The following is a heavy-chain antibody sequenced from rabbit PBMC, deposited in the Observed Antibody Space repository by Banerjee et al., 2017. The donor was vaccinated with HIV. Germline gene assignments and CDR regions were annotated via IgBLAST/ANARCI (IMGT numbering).Heavy chain of an antibody. J-gene: IGHJ4*01. CDR1: GFTLSSYV. D-gene: IGHD6-1*01. CDR3: ARDLSYYTYGYAGSEYNL. Sequence: QSLQESGGGLFQPGGSLTLTCKASGFTLSSYVMCWVRQAPGKGLEWIGYIDPVFGSTYYASWVNGRFTISSHNAQNTLYLQLNSLTAADTATYFCARDLSYYTYGYAGSEYNLWGPGTLVTVS. CDR2: IDPVFGST. V-gene: IGHV1S7*01.